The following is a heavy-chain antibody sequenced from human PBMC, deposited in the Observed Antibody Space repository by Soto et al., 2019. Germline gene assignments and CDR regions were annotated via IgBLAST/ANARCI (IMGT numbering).Heavy chain of an antibody. CDR1: GFTFSSYA. V-gene: IGHV3-23*01. D-gene: IGHD4-17*01. J-gene: IGHJ5*02. CDR3: STVTTLEHRGVGNWFDP. CDR2: ISGSGGST. Sequence: PGGSLRLSCAASGFTFSSYAMSWVRQAPGKGLEWVSAISGSGGSTYYADSVKGRFTISRDNSKNTLYLQMNSLRAEDTAVYYCSTVTTLEHRGVGNWFDPWGQGTLVTVSS.